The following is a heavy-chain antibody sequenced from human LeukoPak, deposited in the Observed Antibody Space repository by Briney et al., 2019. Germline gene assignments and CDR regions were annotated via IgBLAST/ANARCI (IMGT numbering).Heavy chain of an antibody. D-gene: IGHD2-21*01. CDR2: ISPQNGDT. J-gene: IGHJ6*03. Sequence: ASVKVSCKTSGYTFNSYGINWVRQAPGQGLEWLGWISPQNGDTKYAQRVQGRVTMTIDTSTSTAYMDLRSLRPDDTAVYYCARGPVALRDYYYMDVWGKGTTVTVSS. CDR1: GYTFNSYG. V-gene: IGHV1-18*01. CDR3: ARGPVALRDYYYMDV.